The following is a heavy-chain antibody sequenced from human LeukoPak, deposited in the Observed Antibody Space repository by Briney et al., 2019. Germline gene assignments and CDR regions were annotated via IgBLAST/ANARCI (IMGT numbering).Heavy chain of an antibody. Sequence: SETLSLTCTVSGGSISSYYWSWIRQPAGKGLEWIGRIYTSGSTNYNPSLKSRVTMSVDTSKNQFSLKLSSVTAADTAVYYCARDITGTTPSDAFDIWGQGTMVTVSS. J-gene: IGHJ3*02. CDR3: ARDITGTTPSDAFDI. CDR2: IYTSGST. D-gene: IGHD1-7*01. V-gene: IGHV4-4*07. CDR1: GGSISSYY.